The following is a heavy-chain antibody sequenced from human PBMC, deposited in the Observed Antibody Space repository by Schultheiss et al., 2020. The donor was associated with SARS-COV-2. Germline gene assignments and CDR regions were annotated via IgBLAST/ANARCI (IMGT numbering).Heavy chain of an antibody. J-gene: IGHJ3*02. CDR3: ARVSYDFWSGSYDAFDI. CDR1: GGSISSYY. Sequence: SETLSLTCTVSGGSISSYYWGWIRQPPGKGLEWIGYIYYSGSTNYNPSLKSRVTISVDTSKNQFSLKLSSVTAADTAVYYCARVSYDFWSGSYDAFDIWGQGTMVTVSS. D-gene: IGHD3-3*01. V-gene: IGHV4-59*12. CDR2: IYYSGST.